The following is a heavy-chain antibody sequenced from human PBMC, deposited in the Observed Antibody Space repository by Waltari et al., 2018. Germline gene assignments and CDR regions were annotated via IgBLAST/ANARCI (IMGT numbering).Heavy chain of an antibody. CDR1: GGSISSGSYY. D-gene: IGHD1-20*01. Sequence: QVQLQESGPGLVKPSQTLSLTCTVSGGSISSGSYYWSWIRPPAGKGLEWIGYIYTSGSTNYNPSLKSRVTISVDTSKNQFSLKLSSVTAADTAVYYCARDLPGRGITGTTFYYYYGMDVWGQGTTVTVSS. J-gene: IGHJ6*02. CDR3: ARDLPGRGITGTTFYYYYGMDV. V-gene: IGHV4-61*09. CDR2: IYTSGST.